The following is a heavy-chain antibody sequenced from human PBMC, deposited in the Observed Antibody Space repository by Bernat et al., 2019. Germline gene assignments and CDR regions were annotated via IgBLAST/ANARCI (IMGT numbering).Heavy chain of an antibody. J-gene: IGHJ4*01. V-gene: IGHV3-30*18. Sequence: QVHLVESGGGVVQPGGSLRLSCVASGFTFSYYGMHWVRQAPGKGLEWVAIMSYDGSTQYYADSVKGRFTISRDNSKNTLYLQMNSLRAEDTAVYYCAKDRRIAASLDYWGHGTLVTVSS. D-gene: IGHD6-25*01. CDR1: GFTFSYYG. CDR3: AKDRRIAASLDY. CDR2: MSYDGSTQ.